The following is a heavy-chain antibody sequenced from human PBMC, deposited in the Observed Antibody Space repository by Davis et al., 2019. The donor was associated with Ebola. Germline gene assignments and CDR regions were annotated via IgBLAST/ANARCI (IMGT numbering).Heavy chain of an antibody. CDR1: SDSMSFYY. Sequence: SETLSLTCTVSSDSMSFYYWNWFRQTPGKGLEWIGYTYYSGSTNYNPSLKRRVTISVDTSTNRFSLKLSSVTAGDTAVYYCARGNYGDYIVLYYYNMDVWGQGTTVTVSS. D-gene: IGHD4-17*01. V-gene: IGHV4-59*12. J-gene: IGHJ6*02. CDR2: TYYSGST. CDR3: ARGNYGDYIVLYYYNMDV.